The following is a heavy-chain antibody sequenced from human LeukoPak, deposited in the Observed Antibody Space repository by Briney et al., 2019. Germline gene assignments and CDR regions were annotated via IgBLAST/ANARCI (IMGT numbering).Heavy chain of an antibody. CDR1: GYSFTSYW. V-gene: IGHV5-51*01. CDR3: ARSDCSGGSCYDYYFDY. D-gene: IGHD2-15*01. J-gene: IGHJ4*02. Sequence: GESLKISCKGSGYSFTSYWIGWVRQMPGKGLEWMGIIYPGDSDTRYSPSFQGQVTISADKSISTAYLQWSSLKASGTAMYYCARSDCSGGSCYDYYFDYWGQGTLVTVSS. CDR2: IYPGDSDT.